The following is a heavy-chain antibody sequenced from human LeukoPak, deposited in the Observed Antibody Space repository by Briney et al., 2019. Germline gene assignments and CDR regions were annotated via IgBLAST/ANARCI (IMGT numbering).Heavy chain of an antibody. CDR2: IRSKANSYAT. CDR3: TRKRDYGDYDYYYYYGMDV. V-gene: IGHV3-73*01. CDR1: GFTFSGSA. Sequence: PGGALKLSCAASGFTFSGSAMHWVRQASGKGLKWVGRIRSKANSYATAYAASVKGRFTISRDDSKNTAYLQMNSLKTEDTAVYYCTRKRDYGDYDYYYYYGMDVWGQRTTVTVSS. J-gene: IGHJ6*02. D-gene: IGHD4-17*01.